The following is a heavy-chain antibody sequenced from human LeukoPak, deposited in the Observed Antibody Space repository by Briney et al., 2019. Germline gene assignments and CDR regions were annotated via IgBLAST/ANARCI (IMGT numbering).Heavy chain of an antibody. CDR3: ARHVTNDYGDPGAFDI. CDR1: GGSISSYY. Sequence: PSETLSLTCTVSGGSISSYYWSWIRQPPGKGLEWIGYIYYSGSTNYNPSLKSRVTISVDTSKNQFSLKLSSVTAADTAVYYCARHVTNDYGDPGAFDIWGQGTMVTVSS. CDR2: IYYSGST. V-gene: IGHV4-59*08. J-gene: IGHJ3*02. D-gene: IGHD4-17*01.